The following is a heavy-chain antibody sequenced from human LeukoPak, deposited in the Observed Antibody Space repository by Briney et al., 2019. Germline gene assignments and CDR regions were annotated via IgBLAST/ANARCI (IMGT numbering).Heavy chain of an antibody. CDR1: GGSISSNY. Sequence: SETLSLTCTVSGGSISSNYWSWIRPPAGKGLEGIVRIYTSGSTNYNPSLKSRVTMSVDTSKNQFSLKLSSVTAADTAVYYCARDPSDYGGNGYFDYWGQGTLVTVSS. J-gene: IGHJ4*02. V-gene: IGHV4-4*07. CDR2: IYTSGST. CDR3: ARDPSDYGGNGYFDY. D-gene: IGHD4-23*01.